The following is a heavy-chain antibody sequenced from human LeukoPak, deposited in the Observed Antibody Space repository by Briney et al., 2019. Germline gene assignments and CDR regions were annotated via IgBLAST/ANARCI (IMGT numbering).Heavy chain of an antibody. J-gene: IGHJ4*02. CDR1: GYTFTSYG. Sequence: ASVKVSCKASGYTFTSYGISWVRQATGQGLEWMGWMNPNSGNTGYAQKFQGRVTMTRNTSISTAYMELSSLRSEDTAVYYCARGNYYDSSGYEDYFDYWGQGTLVTVSS. CDR2: MNPNSGNT. CDR3: ARGNYYDSSGYEDYFDY. V-gene: IGHV1-8*02. D-gene: IGHD3-22*01.